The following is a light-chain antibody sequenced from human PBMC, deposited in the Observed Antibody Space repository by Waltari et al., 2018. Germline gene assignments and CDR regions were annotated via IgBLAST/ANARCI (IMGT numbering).Light chain of an antibody. V-gene: IGLV2-11*01. Sequence: QSALTQPRSVSGSPGQSVTISCTATSSDVGGYNYVSWYQQHPGKAPTLMSYDVSKRPSGGPDRFSGSKSGNTASLTISGLQAEDEADYYCCSYAGSYGVVFGGGTKLTVL. CDR2: DVS. J-gene: IGLJ2*01. CDR1: SSDVGGYNY. CDR3: CSYAGSYGVV.